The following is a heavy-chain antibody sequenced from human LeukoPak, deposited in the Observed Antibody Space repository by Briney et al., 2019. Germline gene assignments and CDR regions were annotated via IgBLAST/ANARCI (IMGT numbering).Heavy chain of an antibody. V-gene: IGHV3-23*01. CDR3: AKMKGHPLPKYYMDV. D-gene: IGHD2/OR15-2a*01. CDR2: ISGSGDNT. J-gene: IGHJ6*01. Sequence: GGSLRLSCAASGFTLSGFATSWVRRTPGKGLEWVTGISGSGDNTLYAASVKGRFTISRDNSKNTLYLEMNSLRVEDTAIYYCAKMKGHPLPKYYMDVWGQGTTVTVSS. CDR1: GFTLSGFA.